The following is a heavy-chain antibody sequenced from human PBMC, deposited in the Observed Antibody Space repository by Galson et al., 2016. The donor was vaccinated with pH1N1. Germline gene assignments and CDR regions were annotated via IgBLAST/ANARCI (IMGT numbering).Heavy chain of an antibody. CDR3: AIHLRTEGLEYRTSYLDS. J-gene: IGHJ4*02. V-gene: IGHV4-61*09. Sequence: TLSLTCTVSGGSISSGDYYWTWIRQPAGKGLEWIGHIYTSGSTNYNPSLKSRVTISLDTSKNQFSLRLSSVTAADTAVYYCAIHLRTEGLEYRTSYLDSWGQGTLVTVSS. CDR2: IYTSGST. D-gene: IGHD2/OR15-2a*01. CDR1: GGSISSGDYY.